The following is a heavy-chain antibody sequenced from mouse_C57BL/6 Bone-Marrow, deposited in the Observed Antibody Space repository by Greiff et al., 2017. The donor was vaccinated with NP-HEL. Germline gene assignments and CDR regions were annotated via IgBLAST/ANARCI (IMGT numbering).Heavy chain of an antibody. CDR3: ARTDWDGAWFAY. V-gene: IGHV2-2*01. CDR1: GFSLTSYG. CDR2: IWSGGST. Sequence: VQLQQSGPGLVQPSQSLSITCTVSGFSLTSYGVHWVRQSPGKGLEWLGVIWSGGSTDYNAAFISRLSISKDNSKSQVFFKMNSLQADDTAIYYCARTDWDGAWFAYWGQGTLVTVSA. J-gene: IGHJ3*01. D-gene: IGHD4-1*01.